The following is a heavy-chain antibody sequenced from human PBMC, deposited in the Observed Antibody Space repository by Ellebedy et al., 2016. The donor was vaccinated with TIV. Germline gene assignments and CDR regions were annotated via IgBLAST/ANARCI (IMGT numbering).Heavy chain of an antibody. CDR3: ARHTDYALDY. J-gene: IGHJ4*02. CDR2: ISGSGGST. D-gene: IGHD4-17*01. Sequence: GESLKISCAASGFIYSSYAMSWVRQAPGKGLEWVSAISGSGGSTYYADSVKGRFTISRDNSKNTLYLQMNGLRAEDTAVYYCARHTDYALDYWGQGALVTVSS. CDR1: GFIYSSYA. V-gene: IGHV3-23*01.